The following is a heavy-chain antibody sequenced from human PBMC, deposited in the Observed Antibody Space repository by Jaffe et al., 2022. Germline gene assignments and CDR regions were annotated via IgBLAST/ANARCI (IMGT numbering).Heavy chain of an antibody. CDR3: AMMRVYGDPYDAFDI. V-gene: IGHV3-74*01. J-gene: IGHJ3*02. D-gene: IGHD4-17*01. CDR1: GFTFSSYW. CDR2: INSDGSST. Sequence: EVQLVESGGGLVQPGGSLRLSCAASGFTFSSYWMHWVRQAPGKGLVWVSRINSDGSSTSYADSVKGRFTISRDNAKNTLYLQMNSLRAEDTAVYYCAMMRVYGDPYDAFDIWGQGTMVTVSS.